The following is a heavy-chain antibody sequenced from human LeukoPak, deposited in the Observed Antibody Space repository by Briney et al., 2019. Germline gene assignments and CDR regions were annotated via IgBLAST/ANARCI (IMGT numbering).Heavy chain of an antibody. Sequence: GASVKVSCKTSGGTSSSYSINWVRQATGQGLEWMGWMNPNSGNTGYAQKFQGRVTMTRNTSISTAYMELSSLRSEDTAVYYCARGTTVTQFDCWGQGTLVTVSS. V-gene: IGHV1-8*01. CDR3: ARGTTVTQFDC. CDR2: MNPNSGNT. D-gene: IGHD4-17*01. J-gene: IGHJ4*02. CDR1: GGTSSSYS.